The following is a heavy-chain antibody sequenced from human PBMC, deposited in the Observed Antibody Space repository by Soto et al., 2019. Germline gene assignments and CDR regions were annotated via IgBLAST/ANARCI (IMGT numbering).Heavy chain of an antibody. V-gene: IGHV4-34*01. CDR1: GGSFSGYY. CDR3: ARIPRPYYYDSSGYYFPPGYFDY. CDR2: INHSGST. J-gene: IGHJ4*02. D-gene: IGHD3-22*01. Sequence: PSETLSLTCAVYGGSFSGYYWSWIRQPPGKXLEWIGEINHSGSTNYNPSLKSRVTISVDTSKDQFSLKLSSVTAADTAVYYCARIPRPYYYDSSGYYFPPGYFDYWGQGTLVTVSS.